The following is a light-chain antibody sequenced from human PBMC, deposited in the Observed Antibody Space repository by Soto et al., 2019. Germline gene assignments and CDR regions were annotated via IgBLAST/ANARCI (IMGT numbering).Light chain of an antibody. V-gene: IGLV2-14*01. J-gene: IGLJ1*01. Sequence: QSVLTQPASVSGSPGQSITISCTGTSSDVGGYNYVSWYQQHPGKAPKLMIYEVSNRPSGVSNRFSGSKSGNTASLTISGLQAEDEADYYCSSYTSSSLYVFGPGTKLTVL. CDR3: SSYTSSSLYV. CDR1: SSDVGGYNY. CDR2: EVS.